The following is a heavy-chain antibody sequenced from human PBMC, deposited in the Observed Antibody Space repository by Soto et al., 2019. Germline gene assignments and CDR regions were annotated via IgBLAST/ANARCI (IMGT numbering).Heavy chain of an antibody. CDR2: IIPMFGTR. D-gene: IGHD2-2*01. CDR1: GGSSNTYA. V-gene: IGHV1-69*01. J-gene: IGHJ6*02. Sequence: QVQVVQSGAEVKEPGSSVRVSCETSGGSSNTYAVSWVRQAPGQGLEWMGGIIPMFGTRDYAEKFQGRVTISADESTNTVNMELNSRRFDDTAIYYCARGRLVVVPDSSPSYSYAMDVWGQGTTVTVSS. CDR3: ARGRLVVVPDSSPSYSYAMDV.